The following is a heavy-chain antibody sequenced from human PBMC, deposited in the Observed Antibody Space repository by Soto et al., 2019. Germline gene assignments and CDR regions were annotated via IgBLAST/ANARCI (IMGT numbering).Heavy chain of an antibody. CDR3: ARVSYSGNWFVHSVADPNWFDP. J-gene: IGHJ5*02. V-gene: IGHV1-18*01. CDR1: GYSFTNNG. Sequence: ASVKVSCKASGYSFTNNGISWVRQAPGQGLEWMGWISAYNGNTNYVKKFQGRVTMTTDTSTSTASMELRSLRSDDTAVYYCARVSYSGNWFVHSVADPNWFDPWGQGTLVTVSS. CDR2: ISAYNGNT. D-gene: IGHD6-13*01.